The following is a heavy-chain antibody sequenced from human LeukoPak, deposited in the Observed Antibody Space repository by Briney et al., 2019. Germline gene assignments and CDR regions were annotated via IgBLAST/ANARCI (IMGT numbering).Heavy chain of an antibody. V-gene: IGHV3-53*01. CDR2: SYSSGSR. D-gene: IGHD1-26*01. CDR3: ARVWELSFDH. J-gene: IGHJ4*02. CDR1: GXTVSTDH. Sequence: GGSLRLSCAASGXTVSTDHMSWVRQAPGEGLEWVAVSYSSGSRHYAESVKGRFTISRDNSKNTLDLQMNSLRAEDTALYCCARVWELSFDHWGQGTLVTVSS.